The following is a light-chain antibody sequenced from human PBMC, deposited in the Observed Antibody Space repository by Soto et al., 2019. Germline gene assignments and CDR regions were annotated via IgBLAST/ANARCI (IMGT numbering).Light chain of an antibody. V-gene: IGLV2-14*01. CDR1: SNDVGGYNY. CDR2: DVT. CDR3: SSYTTTITSCV. Sequence: QSVLTQPASVSGSPGQSITISCTGTSNDVGGYNYVSWYQQYPGKAPKLIIYDVTNRPSGVSTRFSGSKSGNRASLTISGLQAEDEADYYCSSYTTTITSCVLGTGTKVIVL. J-gene: IGLJ1*01.